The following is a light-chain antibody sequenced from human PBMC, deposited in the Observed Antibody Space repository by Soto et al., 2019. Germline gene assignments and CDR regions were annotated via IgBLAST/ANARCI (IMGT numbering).Light chain of an antibody. Sequence: DIQMTQSPSFLSASVGDRVTITFRASQSISSYLNWYQQKPGKAPKLLIYAASSLQSGVPSRFSGSGSGTDFTLTISSLQPEDFATYYCQQSYSTPITFGQGTRLEI. CDR3: QQSYSTPIT. V-gene: IGKV1-39*01. J-gene: IGKJ5*01. CDR1: QSISSY. CDR2: AAS.